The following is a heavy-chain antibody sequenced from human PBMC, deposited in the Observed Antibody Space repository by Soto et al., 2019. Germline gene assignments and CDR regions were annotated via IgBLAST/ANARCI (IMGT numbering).Heavy chain of an antibody. CDR2: IYHSGST. J-gene: IGHJ5*02. CDR1: GYSISSGYY. D-gene: IGHD3-3*01. V-gene: IGHV4-38-2*02. CDR3: ARDFSGRITIFGVAPGPWFDP. Sequence: SETLSLTCAVSGYSISSGYYWGWIRQPPGKGLEWIGSIYHSGSTYYNPSLKSRVTISVDTSKNQFSLKLSSVTAADTAVYYCARDFSGRITIFGVAPGPWFDPWGQGTLVTVSS.